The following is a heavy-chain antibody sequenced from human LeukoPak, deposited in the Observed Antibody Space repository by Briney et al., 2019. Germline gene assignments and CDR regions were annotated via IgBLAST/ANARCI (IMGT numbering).Heavy chain of an antibody. Sequence: GRSLRLSCAASGFSFSSYAMHWVRQAPGKGLEWVAVISYDGSNKYYADSVKGRFTISRDNSKNTLYVQMNSLRAEDTAVYYCARDAVTYSSSWYYLDYWGQGTLVTVSS. D-gene: IGHD6-13*01. J-gene: IGHJ4*02. CDR1: GFSFSSYA. CDR2: ISYDGSNK. V-gene: IGHV3-30-3*01. CDR3: ARDAVTYSSSWYYLDY.